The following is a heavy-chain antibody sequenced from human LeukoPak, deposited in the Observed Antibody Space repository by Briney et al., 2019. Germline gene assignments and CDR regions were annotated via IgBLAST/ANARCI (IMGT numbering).Heavy chain of an antibody. CDR2: FDPEDAET. Sequence: ASVKVSCKFSGYTLSELSMHWVRQAPGKGLEWMGGFDPEDAETIYAQRFQGRVTMTEDRSTDTAYMELSSLRSEDTAVYYCATLPVRKASPWYFDYWGQGTLVTVSS. CDR1: GYTLSELS. D-gene: IGHD3-10*01. J-gene: IGHJ4*02. V-gene: IGHV1-24*01. CDR3: ATLPVRKASPWYFDY.